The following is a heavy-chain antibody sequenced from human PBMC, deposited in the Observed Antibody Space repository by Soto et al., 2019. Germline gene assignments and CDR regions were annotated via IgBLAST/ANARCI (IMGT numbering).Heavy chain of an antibody. J-gene: IGHJ5*02. CDR2: INPNSGGT. CDR3: ARGYCSGGSCSNCFDP. CDR1: GYTFTGYY. D-gene: IGHD2-15*01. V-gene: IGHV1-2*04. Sequence: QVPLVQSGAEVKKPGASVKVSCKASGYTFTGYYMHWVRQAPGQGLEWMGWINPNSGGTNYAQKFQGWVTMTRDTSISTAYMELSSLRSDDTAVYYCARGYCSGGSCSNCFDPWGQGTLVTVSS.